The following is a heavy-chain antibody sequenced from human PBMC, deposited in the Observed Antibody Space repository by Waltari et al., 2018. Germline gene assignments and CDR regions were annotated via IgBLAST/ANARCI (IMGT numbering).Heavy chain of an antibody. D-gene: IGHD1-20*01. J-gene: IGHJ4*02. V-gene: IGHV4-30-4*08. CDR3: AVSNNWNRYYFDS. CDR1: GDSINSGDYY. Sequence: QVQLQESGPGLVKPSQTLSLTCSVSGDSINSGDYYWTWIRQPPGKGLEWTGHSFYSGGTYYNPSLKSRVFISIDASKNQFSLKVNSVTAADTAVYFCAVSNNWNRYYFDSWGQGTLVTVSS. CDR2: SFYSGGT.